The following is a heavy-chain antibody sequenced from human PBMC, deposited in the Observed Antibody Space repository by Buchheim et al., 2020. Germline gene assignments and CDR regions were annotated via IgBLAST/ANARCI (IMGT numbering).Heavy chain of an antibody. D-gene: IGHD3-22*01. CDR1: GFTFSSYA. J-gene: IGHJ4*02. V-gene: IGHV3-23*01. CDR2: ISGSGGST. Sequence: EVQLLESGGGLVQPGGSLRLSCAASGFTFSSYAMSWVRQAPGKGLEWVSAISGSGGSTYYADSVKGRFTISRDNSKNTLYLQMNSLRAEDTAVYYCAKNLLTHYDSSGYYQYYFDYWSQGTL. CDR3: AKNLLTHYDSSGYYQYYFDY.